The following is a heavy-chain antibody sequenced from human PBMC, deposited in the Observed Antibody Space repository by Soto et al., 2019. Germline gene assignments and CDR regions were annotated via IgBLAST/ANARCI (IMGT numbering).Heavy chain of an antibody. CDR1: GDSVSSRSYF. Sequence: QLQLQESGPGLVKPSETLSLDCTVSGDSVSSRSYFWGWIRQPPGKGLEWIVSLHYSGSTYYNPSLKSRVTTSVDTSKNQFSLKLTSVIAADTAVYYCAGQTLTTVTPGNYWGQGTLVTVSS. CDR3: AGQTLTTVTPGNY. J-gene: IGHJ4*02. V-gene: IGHV4-39*01. D-gene: IGHD4-17*01. CDR2: LHYSGST.